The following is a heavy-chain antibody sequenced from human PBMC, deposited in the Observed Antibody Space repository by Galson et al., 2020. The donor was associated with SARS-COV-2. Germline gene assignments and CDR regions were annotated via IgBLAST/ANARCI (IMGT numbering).Heavy chain of an antibody. CDR2: IYHIART. V-gene: IGHV4-59*11. CDR3: ARDIAVAGGGFYYYMDV. Sequence: SETLSPTCTVSGTSISNHYWSWIRQPPGKGLEWMGFIYHIARTTYNPSLKSRVTISVDTSKNQFSLKLSSVTAADTAVYYCARDIAVAGGGFYYYMDVWGKGTTVTVSS. D-gene: IGHD6-19*01. J-gene: IGHJ6*03. CDR1: GTSISNHY.